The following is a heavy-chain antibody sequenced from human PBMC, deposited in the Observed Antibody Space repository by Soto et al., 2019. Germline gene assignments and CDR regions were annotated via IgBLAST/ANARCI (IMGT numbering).Heavy chain of an antibody. Sequence: QVQLVQSGAEGKKTGSSVTVSCKASGGTFSSYAISWVRQAPGQGLEWMGGIIPIFGTANYAQKFQGRVTITADESTSTADMELSSLRSEDTDVYYCATWGNTMYYFDYWGQGTLVTVSS. D-gene: IGHD3-16*01. CDR1: GGTFSSYA. V-gene: IGHV1-69*01. CDR3: ATWGNTMYYFDY. CDR2: IIPIFGTA. J-gene: IGHJ4*02.